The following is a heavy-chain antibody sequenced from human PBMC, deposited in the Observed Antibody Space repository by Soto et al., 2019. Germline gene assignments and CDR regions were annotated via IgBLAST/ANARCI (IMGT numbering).Heavy chain of an antibody. J-gene: IGHJ5*02. CDR2: INVSDGST. CDR1: GYPFTSYY. Sequence: RASVKVSCKASGYPFTSYYLHWVRQAPGQGPEWMGRINVSDGSTRYAQNFQGRVTMTRDTSTTTVYMELSPLRSDDTAVYYCAREAAVAGTAFDHWGQGTLVTVS. V-gene: IGHV1-46*01. CDR3: AREAAVAGTAFDH. D-gene: IGHD6-19*01.